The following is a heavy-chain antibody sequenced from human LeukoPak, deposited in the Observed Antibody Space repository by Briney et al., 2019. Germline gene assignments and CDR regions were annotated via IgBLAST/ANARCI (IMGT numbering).Heavy chain of an antibody. CDR1: GFTFSSYW. CDR3: ARDPSIAVAGEFDY. CDR2: IKQDGSEK. J-gene: IGHJ4*02. V-gene: IGHV3-7*03. Sequence: GGSLRLSCAASGFTFSSYWMSWVRQAPGKGPEWVANIKQDGSEKYYVDSVKGRFTISRDNAKNSLYLQMNSLRAEDTAVYYCARDPSIAVAGEFDYWGQGTLVTVSS. D-gene: IGHD6-19*01.